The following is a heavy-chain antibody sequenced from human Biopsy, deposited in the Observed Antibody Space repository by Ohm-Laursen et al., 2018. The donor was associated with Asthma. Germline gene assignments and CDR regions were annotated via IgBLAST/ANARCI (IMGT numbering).Heavy chain of an antibody. CDR3: AKSADYYDSTDYLDS. D-gene: IGHD3-22*01. CDR2: ISWNSGNI. CDR1: GFSFDDCA. Sequence: SLRLPCAASGFSFDDCAMHWVRQAPGKGLEWVSSISWNSGNIDYAVSVKGRFTISRDNAKNSLYLQMQSLRPEDTAFYYCAKSADYYDSTDYLDSWGRGTLVTVSS. V-gene: IGHV3-9*01. J-gene: IGHJ4*01.